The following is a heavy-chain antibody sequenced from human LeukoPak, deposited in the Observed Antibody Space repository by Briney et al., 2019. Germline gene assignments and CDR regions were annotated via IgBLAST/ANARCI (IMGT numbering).Heavy chain of an antibody. D-gene: IGHD1-1*01. CDR2: INHSGST. CDR3: ARDSETWNDAGFDH. J-gene: IGHJ4*02. CDR1: GGSFSGYY. V-gene: IGHV4-34*01. Sequence: SETLSLTCAVYGGSFSGYYWSWIRQPPGKGLEWIGEINHSGSTNYNPSLKSRVTMSVDTSKNQFSLKLSSVTAAYTAVYYCARDSETWNDAGFDHWGQGTLVTVSS.